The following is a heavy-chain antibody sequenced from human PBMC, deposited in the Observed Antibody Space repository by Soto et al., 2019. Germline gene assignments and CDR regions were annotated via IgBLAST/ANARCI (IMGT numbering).Heavy chain of an antibody. Sequence: SRVTISVDTSKNQFSLKLSSVTAADTAVYYCARGARIAVATFGIWGQGTMVTVSS. J-gene: IGHJ3*02. D-gene: IGHD6-19*01. CDR3: ARGARIAVATFGI. V-gene: IGHV4-34*01.